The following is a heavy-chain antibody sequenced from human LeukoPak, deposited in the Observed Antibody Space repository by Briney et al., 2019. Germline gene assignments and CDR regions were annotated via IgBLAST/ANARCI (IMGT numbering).Heavy chain of an antibody. V-gene: IGHV3-11*05. CDR1: GFIFSDYS. D-gene: IGHD3-16*01. CDR2: VMSGRGST. CDR3: TRERRGSYYAFES. J-gene: IGHJ4*02. Sequence: GGSLRLSCAASGFIFSDYSIRWIRQSPGKGPEWISYVMSGRGSTNYADSVKGRFTISRDNAKNSVALQLDGLRADDTAVYFCTRERRGSYYAFESWGQGTLVTVSS.